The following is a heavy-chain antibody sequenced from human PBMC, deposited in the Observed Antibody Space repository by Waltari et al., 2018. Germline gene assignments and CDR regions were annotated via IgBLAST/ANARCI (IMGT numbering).Heavy chain of an antibody. Sequence: QVLLVESGGGVVQPGKSLRLSCAASGLTFTTFAMHGVRQAPGKGLEWVALISYDGSNKNYLDSVKGRFTISRDNSKNTLYLQMNSLRPEDTAIYYCARIGYSLSYDFMGASDYWGQGTLVTVSS. CDR2: ISYDGSNK. D-gene: IGHD3-3*01. CDR1: GLTFTTFA. J-gene: IGHJ4*02. CDR3: ARIGYSLSYDFMGASDY. V-gene: IGHV3-30*03.